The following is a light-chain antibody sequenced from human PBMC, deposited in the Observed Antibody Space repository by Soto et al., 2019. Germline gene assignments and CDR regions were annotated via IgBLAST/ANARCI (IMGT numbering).Light chain of an antibody. CDR2: EVS. CDR1: KSDIGSYNF. Sequence: QSVLTQPPSASGSPGQAVTISCTGTKSDIGSYNFVSWYQQHPGKAPKLIISEVSKRPSGVPERFSGSKSGNTASLTVSGLQDEDEADYYCSSYEGRNNVLFGGGTKVTV. V-gene: IGLV2-8*01. CDR3: SSYEGRNNVL. J-gene: IGLJ2*01.